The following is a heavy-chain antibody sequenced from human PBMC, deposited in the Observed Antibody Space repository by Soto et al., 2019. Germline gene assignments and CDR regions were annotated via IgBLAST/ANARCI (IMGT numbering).Heavy chain of an antibody. D-gene: IGHD3-10*01. V-gene: IGHV4-59*01. Sequence: LSLTCTVSGGSISSYYWSWIRQPPGKGLEWIGYIYYSGSTNYNPSLKSRVTISVDTSKNQFSLKLSSVTAADTAVYYCARGRSGSYPFLFDYWGQGTMVTVSS. CDR2: IYYSGST. CDR1: GGSISSYY. J-gene: IGHJ4*02. CDR3: ARGRSGSYPFLFDY.